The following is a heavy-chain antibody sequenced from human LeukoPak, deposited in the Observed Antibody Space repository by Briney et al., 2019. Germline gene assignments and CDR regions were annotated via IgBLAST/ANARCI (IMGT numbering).Heavy chain of an antibody. CDR2: INHSGST. CDR1: GGSFSGYY. V-gene: IGHV4-34*01. D-gene: IGHD2-2*01. Sequence: PSETLSLTCAVYGGSFSGYYWSWIRQPPGKGLEWIREINHSGSTNYSPSLKSRVTMSVDTSKNQFSLKLSSVTAADTAMYYCARVGVQIVVVPAATTQTTYYYYMDVWDKGTTVTVSS. J-gene: IGHJ6*03. CDR3: ARVGVQIVVVPAATTQTTYYYYMDV.